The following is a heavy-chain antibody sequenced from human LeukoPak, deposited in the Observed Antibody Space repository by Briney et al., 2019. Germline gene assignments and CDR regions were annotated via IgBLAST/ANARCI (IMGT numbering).Heavy chain of an antibody. CDR3: ASSMVPTGIAVD. J-gene: IGHJ4*02. Sequence: PSETLSLTCTVSGGSISSSSYYWGWIRQPPGKGLEWIGSIYYSGSTYYNPSLKSRVTISVDTSKNQFSLKLSSVTAADTAVYYCASSMVPTGIAVDWGQGTLVTVSS. D-gene: IGHD6-19*01. V-gene: IGHV4-39*01. CDR2: IYYSGST. CDR1: GGSISSSSYY.